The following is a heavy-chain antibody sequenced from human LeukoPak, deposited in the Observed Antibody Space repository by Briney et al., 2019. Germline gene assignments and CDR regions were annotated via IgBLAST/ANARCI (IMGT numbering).Heavy chain of an antibody. CDR1: GGSIRTDNYC. J-gene: IGHJ5*02. V-gene: IGHV4-39*01. D-gene: IGHD1-1*01. CDR3: VRRGQLVLEWNGSWFDP. Sequence: PSETLSLICDVSGGSIRTDNYCWGWIRQPPGKGLEWIGNVDYSGSANYNPSLKSRVTVSVDTTKNQFSLKVKSVTAADTATYYCVRRGQLVLEWNGSWFDPWGQGTLIIVSS. CDR2: VDYSGSA.